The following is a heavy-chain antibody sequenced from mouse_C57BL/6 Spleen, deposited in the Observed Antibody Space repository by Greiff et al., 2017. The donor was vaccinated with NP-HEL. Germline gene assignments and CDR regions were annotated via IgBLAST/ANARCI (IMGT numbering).Heavy chain of an antibody. Sequence: VQLQQSGAELARPGASVKMSCKASGYTFTSYTMHWVKQRPGQGLEWIGYINPSSGYTKYNQKFKDKATLTADKSSSTAYMQLSSLTSEDSAVYYCASRITTGVAGYFDGWGTGTPVTVSS. CDR3: ASRITTGVAGYFDG. CDR2: INPSSGYT. J-gene: IGHJ1*03. CDR1: GYTFTSYT. V-gene: IGHV1-4*01. D-gene: IGHD1-1*01.